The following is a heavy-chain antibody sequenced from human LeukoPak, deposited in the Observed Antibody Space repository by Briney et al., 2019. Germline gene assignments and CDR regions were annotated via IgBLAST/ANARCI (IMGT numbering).Heavy chain of an antibody. CDR2: INWNGGST. J-gene: IGHJ4*02. Sequence: GGSLRLSCAASGFTFDDYGMSWVRQAPGKGLEWVSGINWNGGSTGYADSVKGRFTISRDNAKNSLYLQMTSLRAEDTAVYYCAKDKSMVRELDYWGQGNLVTVSS. D-gene: IGHD3-10*01. CDR3: AKDKSMVRELDY. CDR1: GFTFDDYG. V-gene: IGHV3-20*04.